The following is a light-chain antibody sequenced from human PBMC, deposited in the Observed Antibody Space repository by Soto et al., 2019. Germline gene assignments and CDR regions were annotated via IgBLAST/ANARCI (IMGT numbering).Light chain of an antibody. V-gene: IGKV3-20*01. Sequence: IVLTQSPGTLSLSPGERATLFCRASQSITTSQLAWYQQKPGQAPRVLIFGASNRATGIPDRFSGSGSGKDFTLTISRLEPEDFAIYYCQQYASSPRTFGRGTTVEIK. CDR1: QSITTSQ. J-gene: IGKJ1*01. CDR3: QQYASSPRT. CDR2: GAS.